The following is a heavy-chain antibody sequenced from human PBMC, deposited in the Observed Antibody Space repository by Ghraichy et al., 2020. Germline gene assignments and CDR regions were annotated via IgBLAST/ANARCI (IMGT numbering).Heavy chain of an antibody. CDR2: ISGSGGST. J-gene: IGHJ4*02. D-gene: IGHD3-10*01. Sequence: GGSLTLSCAASGFTFSSYAMSWVRQAPGKGLEWVSAISGSGGSTYYADSVKGRFTISRDNSKNTLYLQMNSLRAEDTAVYYCAKGEIAHYYGSGSSEGYFDYWGQGTLVTVSS. V-gene: IGHV3-23*01. CDR1: GFTFSSYA. CDR3: AKGEIAHYYGSGSSEGYFDY.